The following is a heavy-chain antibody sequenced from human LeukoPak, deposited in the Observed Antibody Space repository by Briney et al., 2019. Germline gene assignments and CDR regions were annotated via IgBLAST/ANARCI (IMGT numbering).Heavy chain of an antibody. CDR3: TTHTGTYYEIDY. CDR2: IRDKTEAEPT. Sequence: GGSLRLSCAASGFTFSSYGMHWVRQAPGKGLEWVGRIRDKTEAEPTDYAAPVKGRFTISRDDTGTTLYLQMNSLKTEDTAVYYCTTHTGTYYEIDYWGQGTLVTVSS. CDR1: GFTFSSYG. D-gene: IGHD1-26*01. V-gene: IGHV3-15*01. J-gene: IGHJ4*02.